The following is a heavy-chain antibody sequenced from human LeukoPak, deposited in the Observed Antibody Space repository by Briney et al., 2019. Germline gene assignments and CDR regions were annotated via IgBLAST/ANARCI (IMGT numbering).Heavy chain of an antibody. CDR1: GFTFSTYE. V-gene: IGHV3-30-3*01. CDR3: ATIGDRRTGELYRIDY. Sequence: GGSLTLSCAASGFTFSTYEMNWVRQAPGKGLEWVAVVSYDGSNKYYADSVKGRFTISRDNSKNTLYLQMNSLRAEDAAVYYCATIGDRRTGELYRIDYWGQGTLVTVSS. CDR2: VSYDGSNK. D-gene: IGHD7-27*01. J-gene: IGHJ4*02.